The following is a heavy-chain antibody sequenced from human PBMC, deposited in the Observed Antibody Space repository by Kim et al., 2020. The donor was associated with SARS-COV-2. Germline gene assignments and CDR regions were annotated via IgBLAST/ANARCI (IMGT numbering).Heavy chain of an antibody. CDR3: TTDSGVDLLTGQAA. CDR1: GFTFINTW. V-gene: IGHV3-15*01. Sequence: GGSLRLSCAASGFTFINTWMTWVRQAPGQGLEWVARIKKKTEGGTTDYAAPVKGRFTISRDDSKNTLYLQMNSLQADDTAVYYCTTDSGVDLLTGQAAWGQGTLVTVSS. J-gene: IGHJ5*02. CDR2: IKKKTEGGTT. D-gene: IGHD3-9*01.